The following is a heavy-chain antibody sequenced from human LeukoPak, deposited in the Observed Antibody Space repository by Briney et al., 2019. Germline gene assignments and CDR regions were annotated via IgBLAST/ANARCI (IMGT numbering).Heavy chain of an antibody. CDR2: ISSSSSYI. D-gene: IGHD3-10*01. V-gene: IGHV3-21*01. J-gene: IGHJ6*02. Sequence: GSLRLSCAASGFTFSSHSMNWVRQAPGKGLEWVSSISSSSSYIYYVDSVKGRFTISRDNAKNSLYLQMNSLRAEDTAVYYCARALGAYGSGSYFRTPYGMDVWGQGTTVTVSS. CDR1: GFTFSSHS. CDR3: ARALGAYGSGSYFRTPYGMDV.